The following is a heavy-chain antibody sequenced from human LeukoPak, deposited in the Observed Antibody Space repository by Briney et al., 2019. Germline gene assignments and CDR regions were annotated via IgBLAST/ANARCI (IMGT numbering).Heavy chain of an antibody. J-gene: IGHJ4*02. CDR1: GFTFSNAW. CDR3: TTEGGHDFWSGYYPETDGYYFDY. V-gene: IGHV3-15*01. D-gene: IGHD3-3*01. CDR2: IKSKTDGGTT. Sequence: GGSLRLSCAASGFTFSNAWMSWVRQAPGKGLEWVGRIKSKTDGGTTDYAAPVKGRFTISRDDSKNTLYLQMNSLKTEDTAVYYCTTEGGHDFWSGYYPETDGYYFDYWGQGTLVTVSS.